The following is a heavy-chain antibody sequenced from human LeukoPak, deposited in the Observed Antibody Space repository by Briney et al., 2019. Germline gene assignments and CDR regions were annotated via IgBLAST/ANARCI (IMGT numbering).Heavy chain of an antibody. Sequence: GGSLSLSCAPSRFGFSAYCMHCVRQAPGKGLEWVAVIWYDGSNKCYADSVKGRFTISRDNSKSTLYLQMNSVEAEDTAVYYCSRRRYSGYDFDYWGQGTVVTVS. J-gene: IGHJ4*02. CDR1: RFGFSAYC. D-gene: IGHD5-12*01. CDR3: SRRRYSGYDFDY. V-gene: IGHV3-33*01. CDR2: IWYDGSNK.